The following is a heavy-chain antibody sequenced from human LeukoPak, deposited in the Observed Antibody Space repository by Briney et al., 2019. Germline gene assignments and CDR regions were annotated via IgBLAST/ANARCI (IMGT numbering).Heavy chain of an antibody. Sequence: GGSLRLSCAASGFTFSNYAMAWVRQAPGKGLEWVSAISGTGEVTYYVDSVKGRFTISRDNSKNPLSLQMSSLRAEDTAVYYCAKGAYYDSGGYLYYFDYWGQGTLVTVSS. CDR2: ISGTGEVT. CDR1: GFTFSNYA. J-gene: IGHJ4*02. CDR3: AKGAYYDSGGYLYYFDY. V-gene: IGHV3-23*01. D-gene: IGHD3-22*01.